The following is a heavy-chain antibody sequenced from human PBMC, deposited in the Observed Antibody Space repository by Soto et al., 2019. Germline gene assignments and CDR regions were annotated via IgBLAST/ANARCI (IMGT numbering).Heavy chain of an antibody. D-gene: IGHD4-17*01. V-gene: IGHV5-10-1*01. Sequence: GESLKISCKGSGYSFTSYWISWVRQMPGKGPEWMGRIDPSDSYTNYSPSFQGHVTISADKSISTAYLQWSSLKASDTAMYYCARQNDYGDYAFDIWGQGTMVTVSS. CDR1: GYSFTSYW. J-gene: IGHJ3*02. CDR2: IDPSDSYT. CDR3: ARQNDYGDYAFDI.